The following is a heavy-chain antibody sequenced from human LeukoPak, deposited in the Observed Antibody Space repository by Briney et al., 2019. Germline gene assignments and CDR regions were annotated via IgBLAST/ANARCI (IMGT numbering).Heavy chain of an antibody. CDR2: INPNSGGT. D-gene: IGHD6-19*01. CDR1: GYTFTGYY. Sequence: ASVTVSCTGSGYTFTGYYMHWARQAPGQGLEWMGWINPNSGGTNYAQKLQGRVTMTRDTSISTAYMELSRLRSDDTAVYYCARSQSRIAVTGTDYWGQGTLVTVSS. V-gene: IGHV1-2*02. J-gene: IGHJ4*02. CDR3: ARSQSRIAVTGTDY.